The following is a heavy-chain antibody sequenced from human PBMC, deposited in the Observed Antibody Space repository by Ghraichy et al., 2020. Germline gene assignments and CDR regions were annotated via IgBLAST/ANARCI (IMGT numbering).Heavy chain of an antibody. CDR3: AKEGGRLGEGAFDV. CDR2: LGAVGRST. D-gene: IGHD3-10*01. J-gene: IGHJ3*01. CDR1: EFTFDGYP. V-gene: IGHV3-23*01. Sequence: GGSLRLSCAVSEFTFDGYPMTWVRQAPGKGLEWVSTLGAVGRSTFYADSVKGRFTISRDKSKRTMYLQMNSLRADDTAVYYCAKEGGRLGEGAFDVWGQGTMVTVSS.